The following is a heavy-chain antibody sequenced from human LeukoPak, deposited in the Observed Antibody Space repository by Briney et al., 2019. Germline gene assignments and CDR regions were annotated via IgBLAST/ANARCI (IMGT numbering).Heavy chain of an antibody. CDR3: ARVKIAAAGPIYDY. D-gene: IGHD6-13*01. Sequence: PGGSLRLSCAASGFTFSSYAMHWVRQAPGKGLEWVAVISYDGSNKYYADSVKGRFTISRDNSKNTLYLQMNSLRAEDTAVYYCARVKIAAAGPIYDYWGQGTLVTVSS. CDR1: GFTFSSYA. CDR2: ISYDGSNK. V-gene: IGHV3-30-3*01. J-gene: IGHJ4*02.